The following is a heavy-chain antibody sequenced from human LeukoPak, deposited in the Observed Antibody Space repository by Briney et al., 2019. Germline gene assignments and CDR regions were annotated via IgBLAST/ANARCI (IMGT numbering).Heavy chain of an antibody. CDR3: ARVPSYFSYYFDY. CDR1: GYTFTGYY. D-gene: IGHD2/OR15-2a*01. J-gene: IGHJ4*02. V-gene: IGHV1-18*04. CDR2: ISAYNGNT. Sequence: ASVKVSCKASGYTFTGYYMHWVRQAPGQGLEWMGWISAYNGNTNYAQKLQGRVTMTRDTSTGTVYMELSSLRSEDTAVYYCARVPSYFSYYFDYWGQGTLVTVSS.